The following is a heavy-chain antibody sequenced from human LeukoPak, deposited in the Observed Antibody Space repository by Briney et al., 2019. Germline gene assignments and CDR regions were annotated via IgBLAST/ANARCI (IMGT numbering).Heavy chain of an antibody. CDR1: GGSISSYY. J-gene: IGHJ4*02. Sequence: SETLSLTCTVSGGSISSYYWSWIRQPPGKGLEWIGYIYYSGSTNYNPSLKSRVTISVDTSKNQFSLKLSSVTAADTAVYYCAKERFGELWGYFDYWGQGTLVTVSS. CDR3: AKERFGELWGYFDY. V-gene: IGHV4-59*12. D-gene: IGHD3-10*01. CDR2: IYYSGST.